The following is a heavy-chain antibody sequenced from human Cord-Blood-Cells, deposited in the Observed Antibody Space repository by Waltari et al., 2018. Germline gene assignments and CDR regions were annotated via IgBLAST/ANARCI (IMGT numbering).Heavy chain of an antibody. Sequence: QVQLVQSGAEVKKPGASVKVSCKASGYTFTGYYMHWVRQAPGQGLEWMGWINPNSGGTNDAQKLQGRVTMTRDTSISTAYMELSRLRSDDTAVYYCARDSGIAAALFDYWGQGTLVTVSS. CDR1: GYTFTGYY. V-gene: IGHV1-2*02. CDR3: ARDSGIAAALFDY. J-gene: IGHJ4*02. D-gene: IGHD6-13*01. CDR2: INPNSGGT.